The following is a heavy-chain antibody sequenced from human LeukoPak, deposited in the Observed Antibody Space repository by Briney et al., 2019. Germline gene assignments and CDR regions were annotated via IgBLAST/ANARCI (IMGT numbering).Heavy chain of an antibody. V-gene: IGHV3-30*04. D-gene: IGHD2-15*01. CDR2: MSFDGSHE. Sequence: GGSLRLSCVASGLTFSNSAMHWVRQAPGKGLEWEAIMSFDGSHERYGDSVKGRFTLSRDNSKNTLYLQINSLRTEDTAVYYCARGGKCSDGKCYLIDYWGQGTLVTVSS. J-gene: IGHJ4*02. CDR1: GLTFSNSA. CDR3: ARGGKCSDGKCYLIDY.